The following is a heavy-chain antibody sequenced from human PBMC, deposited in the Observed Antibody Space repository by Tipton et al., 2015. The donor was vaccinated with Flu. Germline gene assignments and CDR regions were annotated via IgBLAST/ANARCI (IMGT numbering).Heavy chain of an antibody. J-gene: IGHJ6*02. D-gene: IGHD1-26*01. CDR2: ISAYNGNT. V-gene: IGHV1-18*01. CDR1: GYTFTSYG. CDR3: AREAKWELAPVSYYYGMDV. Sequence: QLVQSGAEVKKPGASVKVSCKASGYTFTSYGISWVRQAPGQGLEWMGWISAYNGNTNYAQKLQGRVTMTTDTSTSTAYMGLRSLRSDDTAVYYCAREAKWELAPVSYYYGMDVWGQGTTVTVSS.